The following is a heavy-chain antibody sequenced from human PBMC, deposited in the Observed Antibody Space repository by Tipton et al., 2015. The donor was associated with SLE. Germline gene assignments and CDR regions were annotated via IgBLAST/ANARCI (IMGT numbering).Heavy chain of an antibody. CDR1: GGTFSSYA. CDR3: AVVPAAINALDI. D-gene: IGHD2-2*02. CDR2: IIPIFGTA. J-gene: IGHJ3*02. Sequence: QSGAEVKKPGSSVKVSCKASGGTFSSYAIRWVRQAPGQGLEWMGGIIPIFGTANYAQKFQGRVTITTAESTSTDYMEQSSLRSEDPAVYYCAVVPAAINALDIWGQGRMVPVSS. V-gene: IGHV1-69*05.